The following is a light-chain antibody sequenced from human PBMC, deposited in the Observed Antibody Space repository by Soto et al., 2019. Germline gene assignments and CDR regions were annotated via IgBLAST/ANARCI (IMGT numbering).Light chain of an antibody. CDR3: QQIYSTPST. CDR1: QSISSY. J-gene: IGKJ2*01. CDR2: AAS. V-gene: IGKV1-39*01. Sequence: DIQMTQSPSSLSASVGDRVTITCRASQSISSYLNWYQQKPGKAPKLLIYAASSLQSGVPSRFSGGGSGTDFTLPISSLQPEDFATYYCQQIYSTPSTLGKGTKLEIK.